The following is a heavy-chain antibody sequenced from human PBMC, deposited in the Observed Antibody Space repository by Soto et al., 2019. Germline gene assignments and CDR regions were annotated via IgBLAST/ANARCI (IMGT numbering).Heavy chain of an antibody. D-gene: IGHD2-15*01. CDR1: GYIFSSSG. J-gene: IGHJ6*03. V-gene: IGHV1-3*01. CDR2: INVGYGNT. CDR3: GRVRDEFGAHRVASLHYVDV. Sequence: QVHLLQSGAELKKPGASVKISCKASGYIFSSSGMYWVRQAPGQRPEWMGWINVGYGNTKYSREFAGRVTTTRGTSWNIVYREVSRLRSEGMAVCYCGRVRDEFGAHRVASLHYVDVWAKGSAVSVPS.